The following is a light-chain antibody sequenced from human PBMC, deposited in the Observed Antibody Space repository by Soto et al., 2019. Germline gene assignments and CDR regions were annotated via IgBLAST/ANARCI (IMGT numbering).Light chain of an antibody. V-gene: IGKV3-15*01. J-gene: IGKJ2*01. CDR2: GAS. CDR3: QQYNNWPEYT. Sequence: ELVVTQSPATLSVSPGEGVTLSCRASQSVGNSLAWYQQKPGQHPRLLIYGASTRVTGIPARFSGSGSGTEFTLTITSLQYEDFAVYYCQQYNNWPEYTFGQGTKLDIK. CDR1: QSVGNS.